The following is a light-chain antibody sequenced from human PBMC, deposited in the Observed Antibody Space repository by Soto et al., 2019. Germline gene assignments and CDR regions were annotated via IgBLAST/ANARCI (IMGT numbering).Light chain of an antibody. CDR1: QSISTW. Sequence: DIQMTQSPSTLSASVGDRVTITCRASQSISTWLAWYQQKPQKAPNRLISKASTLESGIPSRFSGSGSGTKVTLTISSLQPDDVATYYYQQYSGYPGTFGQGTKVEVK. CDR3: QQYSGYPGT. J-gene: IGKJ1*01. CDR2: KAS. V-gene: IGKV1-5*03.